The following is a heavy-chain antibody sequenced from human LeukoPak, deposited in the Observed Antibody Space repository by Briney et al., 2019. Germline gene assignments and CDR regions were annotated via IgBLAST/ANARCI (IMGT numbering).Heavy chain of an antibody. CDR2: IYPGDSDT. V-gene: IGHV5-51*01. CDR3: ARTSYCSSTSCYGGRNASDI. D-gene: IGHD2-2*01. Sequence: PGESLKISCKGSGYSFTSYWIGWVRQMPGKGLEWMGIIYPGDSDTRYSPSFQGQVTISADKSTSTAFLQWSSLKASDTAMYYCARTSYCSSTSCYGGRNASDIWGQGTRVSVSS. J-gene: IGHJ3*02. CDR1: GYSFTSYW.